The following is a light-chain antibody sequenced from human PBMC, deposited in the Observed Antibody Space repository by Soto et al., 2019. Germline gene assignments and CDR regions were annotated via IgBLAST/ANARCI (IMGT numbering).Light chain of an antibody. CDR3: QQSYRSPYS. CDR2: GAS. V-gene: IGKV1-39*01. CDR1: QSINIY. Sequence: IHMTQSPSSLSASVGDSVTVTCRARQSINIYLNWYQQKPGKAPTILIYGASSVQSGVPSRFTGGGSRTDFALTISSLQPEDFATDYCQQSYRSPYSFGQGTKLEIK. J-gene: IGKJ2*03.